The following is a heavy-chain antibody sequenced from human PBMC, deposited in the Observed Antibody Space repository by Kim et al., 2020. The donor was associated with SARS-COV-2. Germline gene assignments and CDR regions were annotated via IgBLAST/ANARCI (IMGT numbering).Heavy chain of an antibody. CDR2: IYYSGST. Sequence: SETLSLTCTVSGGSISSGGYYWSWIRQHPGKGLEWIGYIYYSGSTYYNPSLKSRVTISVDTSKNQFSLKLSSVTAADTAVYYCARCTVVPAATALYYYYGMDVWGQGTTVTVSS. J-gene: IGHJ6*02. D-gene: IGHD2-2*01. CDR1: GGSISSGGYY. V-gene: IGHV4-31*03. CDR3: ARCTVVPAATALYYYYGMDV.